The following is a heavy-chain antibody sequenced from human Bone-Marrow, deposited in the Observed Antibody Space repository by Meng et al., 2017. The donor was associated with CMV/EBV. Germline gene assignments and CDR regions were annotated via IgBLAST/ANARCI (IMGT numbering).Heavy chain of an antibody. CDR3: ARERFLEWLSIIDY. Sequence: SETLSLTCTVSGGSISSGDYYWSWIRQPPGKGLEWIGYIYYSGSTYYNPSLKSRVTISVDTSKNQFSLKLSSVTAADTAVYYCARERFLEWLSIIDYWGQGTLVTSPQ. D-gene: IGHD3-3*01. CDR1: GGSISSGDYY. V-gene: IGHV4-30-4*08. CDR2: IYYSGST. J-gene: IGHJ4*02.